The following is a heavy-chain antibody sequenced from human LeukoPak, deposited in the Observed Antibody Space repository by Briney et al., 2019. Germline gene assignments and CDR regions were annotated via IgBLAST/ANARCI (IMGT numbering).Heavy chain of an antibody. CDR1: GFTFSSYE. CDR3: ARSNRDAFDM. J-gene: IGHJ3*02. D-gene: IGHD2/OR15-2a*01. V-gene: IGHV3-48*03. CDR2: ISSSGTTK. Sequence: PGGSLRLSCAASGFTFSSYEMNWVRQGPGKGLGWVSYISSSGTTKYYADSVKGRFTLSRDNAKKSLSPQMNSLRAEDTAIYYCARSNRDAFDMWGQGTVVTVSS.